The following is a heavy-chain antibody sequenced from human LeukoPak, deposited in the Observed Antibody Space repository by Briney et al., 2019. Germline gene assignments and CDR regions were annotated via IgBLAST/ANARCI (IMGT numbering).Heavy chain of an antibody. CDR2: ISWNSGSI. CDR1: GFTFDDYA. V-gene: IGHV3-9*01. Sequence: GGSLRLSCAASGFTFDDYAMNWVRQAPGKGLEWVSGISWNSGSIGYADSVKGRFTISRDNAKNSLYLQMNSLRAEDTALYYCAKLGGSYYYFDYWGQGTLVTVSS. D-gene: IGHD1-26*01. CDR3: AKLGGSYYYFDY. J-gene: IGHJ4*02.